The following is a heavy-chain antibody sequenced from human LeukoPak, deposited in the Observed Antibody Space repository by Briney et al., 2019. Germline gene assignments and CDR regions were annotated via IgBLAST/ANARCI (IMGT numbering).Heavy chain of an antibody. Sequence: GASVKVSCKASGYTFTSYTISWVRQAPGQGLEWMGRIIPILGIANYAQKFQGRVTITADKSTSTAYMELSSLRSEDTAVYYCARDRGGVGASIYWGQGTLVTVSS. D-gene: IGHD1-26*01. CDR1: GYTFTSYT. V-gene: IGHV1-69*04. J-gene: IGHJ4*02. CDR2: IIPILGIA. CDR3: ARDRGGVGASIY.